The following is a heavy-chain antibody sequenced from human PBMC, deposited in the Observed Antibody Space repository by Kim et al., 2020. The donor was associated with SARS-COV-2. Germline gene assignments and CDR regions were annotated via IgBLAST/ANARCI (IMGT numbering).Heavy chain of an antibody. J-gene: IGHJ6*02. D-gene: IGHD4-17*01. CDR1: GFTFNNYP. Sequence: GGSLRLSCAASGFTFNNYPMTWVRQAPGKGLEGVSSVSSSGDRTYYADSVKGRFTISRDNSKNTVSLQMNSLRAEDTAVYYCAKFLTTDRYHYYGMDVWGQGTTVTVSS. CDR3: AKFLTTDRYHYYGMDV. CDR2: VSSSGDRT. V-gene: IGHV3-23*01.